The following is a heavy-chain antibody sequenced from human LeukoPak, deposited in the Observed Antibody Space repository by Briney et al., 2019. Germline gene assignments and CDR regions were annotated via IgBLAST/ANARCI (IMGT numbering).Heavy chain of an antibody. D-gene: IGHD2-15*01. CDR2: IYHSGNT. CDR3: ARLNSGGCYDY. J-gene: IGHJ4*02. V-gene: IGHV4-30-4*01. Sequence: SETLSLTCAVSGGSISSGDYYWTWIRQPPGKGLEWVGYIYHSGNTYYNPSLKSRLTISLDTSKNQFSLRLSSVTAADTAVYFCARLNSGGCYDYRGQGTLVTVSS. CDR1: GGSISSGDYY.